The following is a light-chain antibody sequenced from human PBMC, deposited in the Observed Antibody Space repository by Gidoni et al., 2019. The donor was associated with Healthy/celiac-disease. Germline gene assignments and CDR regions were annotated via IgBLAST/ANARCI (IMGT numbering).Light chain of an antibody. CDR3: QQRSNWPST. CDR1: QSVSSY. V-gene: IGKV3-11*01. Sequence: EIVLTQSPATLSLSPGERATLSCRASQSVSSYLVWYQQKPGQAPRLLIYDASNRATGIPARFSGSVSGTDFTLTISSLEPEDFAVYYCQQRSNWPSTFGGGTKVEIK. J-gene: IGKJ4*01. CDR2: DAS.